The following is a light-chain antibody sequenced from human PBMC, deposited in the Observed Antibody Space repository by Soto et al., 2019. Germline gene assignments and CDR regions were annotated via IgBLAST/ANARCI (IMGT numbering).Light chain of an antibody. CDR2: DVR. CDR3: SSYTSSSTVI. J-gene: IGLJ2*01. Sequence: HYVLTQPASVSGSPGQSITISCTGTSSDVGGYNFVSWYQQHPGKAPKFIIYDVRNRPSGVSNRFSGSRSGNTASLTISGLQAEDEADYYCSSYTSSSTVIFGGGTKVTFL. V-gene: IGLV2-14*03. CDR1: SSDVGGYNF.